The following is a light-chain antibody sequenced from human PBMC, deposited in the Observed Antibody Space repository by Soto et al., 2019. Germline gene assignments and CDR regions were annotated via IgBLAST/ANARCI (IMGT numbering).Light chain of an antibody. J-gene: IGLJ2*01. Sequence: QSVLTQPPSASGTPGQRVTISCSGGSSNIGRNTVNWYQHLPGTAPKLLIYTNTQRSSGVPDRFSGSKSGTSTSLVISGLQSEDEADYYCAAWDVSLNGPVFGGGTKLTFL. CDR3: AAWDVSLNGPV. CDR2: TNT. CDR1: SSNIGRNT. V-gene: IGLV1-44*01.